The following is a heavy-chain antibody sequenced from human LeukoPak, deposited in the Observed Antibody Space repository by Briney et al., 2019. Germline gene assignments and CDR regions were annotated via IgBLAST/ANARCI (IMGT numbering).Heavy chain of an antibody. CDR1: GYTFTSYA. V-gene: IGHV1-3*04. CDR3: ARRYYYDSSGYYLDY. CDR2: INIGNGDT. Sequence: GASVKVSCKASGYTFTSYAIHWVRQASGQSLEWMGWINIGNGDTKYSQKFQGRVTITRDTSASTAYMELSSLRSEDTAVYYCARRYYYDSSGYYLDYWGQGTLVTVSS. J-gene: IGHJ4*02. D-gene: IGHD3-22*01.